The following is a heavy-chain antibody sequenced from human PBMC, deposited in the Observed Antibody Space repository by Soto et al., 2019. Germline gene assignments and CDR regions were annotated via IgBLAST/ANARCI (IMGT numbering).Heavy chain of an antibody. D-gene: IGHD5-18*01. CDR1: EFSFRSYW. Sequence: GGSLRLSCAASEFSFRSYWMTWVRQAPGKGLEWVALINEDGSQRYYVGSVKGRFIISRDNAKDSVYMQMDSLRAGDTAVYFCARVGRYGWDFDHWGQGTLVTVSS. V-gene: IGHV3-7*01. CDR2: INEDGSQR. J-gene: IGHJ4*02. CDR3: ARVGRYGWDFDH.